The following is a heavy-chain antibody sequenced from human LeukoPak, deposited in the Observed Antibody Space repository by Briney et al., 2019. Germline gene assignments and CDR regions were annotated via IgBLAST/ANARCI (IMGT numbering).Heavy chain of an antibody. J-gene: IGHJ4*02. CDR2: INPTDSDT. D-gene: IGHD3-22*01. CDR1: GYNFTNYW. V-gene: IGHV5-51*01. CDR3: ARHLSSAWHTGLGY. Sequence: GESLKTSCKGSGYNFTNYWVGWVRQMPGKGLEWMAIINPTDSDTTYSPSFQGQVTISVDKSIRTAYLQWSSLKASDTAMYYCARHLSSAWHTGLGYWGQGTLVTVSS.